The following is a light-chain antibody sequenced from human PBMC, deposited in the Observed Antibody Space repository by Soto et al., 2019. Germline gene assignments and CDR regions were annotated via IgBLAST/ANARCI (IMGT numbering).Light chain of an antibody. CDR3: QQYSNWPPRYT. Sequence: EIVMTQSPATLSVSPGERATLSCRASQSVGSNLAWYQQKPGQAPRLLIYGASTRATGIPARFSGSGSGTEFTLTINTLQSEDFAVYYCQQYSNWPPRYTFGQGTKLEIK. CDR1: QSVGSN. V-gene: IGKV3-15*01. CDR2: GAS. J-gene: IGKJ2*01.